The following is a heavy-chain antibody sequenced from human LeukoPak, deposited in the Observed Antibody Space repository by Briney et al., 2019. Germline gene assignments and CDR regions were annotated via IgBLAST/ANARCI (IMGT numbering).Heavy chain of an antibody. V-gene: IGHV1-69*06. CDR2: IIPIFGTA. CDR1: GYSFINHY. Sequence: ASVKVSCKASGYSFINHYMHWVRQAPGQGLEWLGGIIPIFGTANYAQKFQGRVTITADKSTSTAYMELSSLRSEDTAVYYCARVPVVVVPAAIYYYYYMDVWGKGTTVTVSS. J-gene: IGHJ6*03. CDR3: ARVPVVVVPAAIYYYYYMDV. D-gene: IGHD2-2*01.